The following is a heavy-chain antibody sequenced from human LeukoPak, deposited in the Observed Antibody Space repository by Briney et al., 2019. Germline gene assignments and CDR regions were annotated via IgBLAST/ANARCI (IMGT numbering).Heavy chain of an antibody. D-gene: IGHD3-16*01. CDR3: AREFGGGYGGFDY. CDR1: GFTFSSYG. V-gene: IGHV3-33*01. J-gene: IGHJ4*02. CDR2: IWDDGSNK. Sequence: GRSLRLSCAASGFTFSSYGMHWVRQAPGKGLEWVAVIWDDGSNKYYADSVKGRFTISRDNSKNTLYLQMNSLRAEDTAVYYCAREFGGGYGGFDYWGQGTLVTVSS.